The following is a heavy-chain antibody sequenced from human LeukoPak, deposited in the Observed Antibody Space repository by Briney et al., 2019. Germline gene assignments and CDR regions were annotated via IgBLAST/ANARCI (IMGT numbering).Heavy chain of an antibody. V-gene: IGHV3-23*01. CDR3: ARELGSGGYYEY. Sequence: GGSLRLSCAASGLTFSSHAMSWVRQAPGKWLEWVSTISGSRGSTYYADSVKGRFTISRDNSKNTVYLQMNSLRAEDTAVYYCARELGSGGYYEYWGQGTLVTVSS. CDR2: ISGSRGST. D-gene: IGHD3-22*01. CDR1: GLTFSSHA. J-gene: IGHJ4*02.